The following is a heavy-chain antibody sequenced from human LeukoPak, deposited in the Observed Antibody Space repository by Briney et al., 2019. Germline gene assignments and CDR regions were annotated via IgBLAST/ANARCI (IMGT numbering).Heavy chain of an antibody. CDR3: AKERTRRRPGSGYYYVYFDY. CDR1: GFTFSSYA. D-gene: IGHD3-22*01. V-gene: IGHV3-23*01. J-gene: IGHJ4*02. CDR2: ISGSGGST. Sequence: PGGSLRLSCAAYGFTFSSYAMSWVRQAPGKGLEWVSAISGSGGSTYYADSVKGRFTISRDNSKNTLYLQMNSLRAEDTAVYYCAKERTRRRPGSGYYYVYFDYWGQGTLVTVSS.